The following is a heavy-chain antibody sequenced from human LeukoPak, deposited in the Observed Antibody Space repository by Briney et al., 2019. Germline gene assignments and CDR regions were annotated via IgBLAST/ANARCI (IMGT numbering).Heavy chain of an antibody. V-gene: IGHV3-73*01. CDR3: TTIVVVPAAINY. CDR2: IRSKANSYAT. CDR1: GFTFSGSA. J-gene: IGHJ4*02. D-gene: IGHD2-2*01. Sequence: GGSLRLSCAASGFTFSGSAMHWVRQASGKGLEWVGRIRSKANSYATAYAASVKGRFTISRDDSKNTAYLQMNSLKTEDTAVYYCTTIVVVPAAINYWGQGTLVTVSS.